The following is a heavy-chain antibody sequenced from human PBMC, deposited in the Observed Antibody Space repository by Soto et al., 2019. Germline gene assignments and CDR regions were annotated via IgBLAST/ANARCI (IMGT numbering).Heavy chain of an antibody. CDR2: ISYDGSNK. CDR3: ARVVDYGGNSGGMLGFDI. J-gene: IGHJ3*02. V-gene: IGHV3-30*04. D-gene: IGHD4-17*01. CDR1: GFTFSSYA. Sequence: GGSLRLSCAASGFTFSSYAMHWVRQAPGKGLEWVAVISYDGSNKYYADSVKGRFTISRDNSKNTLYLQMNSLRAEDTAVYYCARVVDYGGNSGGMLGFDIWGQGTMVTVSS.